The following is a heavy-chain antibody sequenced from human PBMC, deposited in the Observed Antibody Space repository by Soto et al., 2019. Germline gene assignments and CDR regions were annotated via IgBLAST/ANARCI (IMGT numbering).Heavy chain of an antibody. CDR1: GASLLSSY. V-gene: IGHV4-4*07. J-gene: IGHJ4*02. Sequence: VQLQESGPGLVKPSETLSLSCDVSGASLLSSYWSWVRQPAGKGLEWIGHIFSSGRTSYNPSLKSRVTMSIDTPNNKFSLSLNSVTAADTAVYYCARGFSAGKGSPPDFWGQGSLVTVSS. D-gene: IGHD6-13*01. CDR2: IFSSGRT. CDR3: ARGFSAGKGSPPDF.